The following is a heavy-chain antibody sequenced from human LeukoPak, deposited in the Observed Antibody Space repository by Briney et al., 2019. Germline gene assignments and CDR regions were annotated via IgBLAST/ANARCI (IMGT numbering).Heavy chain of an antibody. J-gene: IGHJ4*02. CDR1: GFTFGDYA. D-gene: IGHD2-15*01. V-gene: IGHV3-49*03. CDR2: IRSKAYGGTT. CDR3: TRDFSNIVVVVAATSETPFDY. Sequence: GGALRLSCTASGFTFGDYAMSWFRQAPGKGPEGVGFIRSKAYGGTTEYAASVKGRFTISIDDSKSIAYLQMNSLKTEDTAVYYCTRDFSNIVVVVAATSETPFDYWGQGTLVTVSS.